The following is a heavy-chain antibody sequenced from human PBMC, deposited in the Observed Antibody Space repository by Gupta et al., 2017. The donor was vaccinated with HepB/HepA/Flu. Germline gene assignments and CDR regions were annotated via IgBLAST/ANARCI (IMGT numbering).Heavy chain of an antibody. Sequence: TGTLSLTCTVSGGSISSSSYSWGWIRQPPGKGLEWIGSIYYSGSTYYNPSLKSRVTISVDTSKNQFSLKLSSVTAADTAVYYCARHRVGDIVVVPAASWFDYWGQGTLVTVSS. CDR2: IYYSGST. CDR1: GGSISSSSYS. J-gene: IGHJ4*02. D-gene: IGHD2-2*01. CDR3: ARHRVGDIVVVPAASWFDY. V-gene: IGHV4-39*01.